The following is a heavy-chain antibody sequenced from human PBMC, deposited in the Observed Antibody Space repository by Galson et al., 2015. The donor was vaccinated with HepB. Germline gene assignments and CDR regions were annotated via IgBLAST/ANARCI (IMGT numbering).Heavy chain of an antibody. CDR3: AKDHSYDFWSGYLEY. CDR2: ISGSGGST. Sequence: SLRLSCAASGFTFSSYAMSWVRQAPGKGLEWVSAISGSGGSTYYADSVKGRFTISRDNSKNTLYLQMNSLRAEDTAVYYCAKDHSYDFWSGYLEYWGQGTLVTVSS. CDR1: GFTFSSYA. V-gene: IGHV3-23*01. D-gene: IGHD3-3*01. J-gene: IGHJ4*02.